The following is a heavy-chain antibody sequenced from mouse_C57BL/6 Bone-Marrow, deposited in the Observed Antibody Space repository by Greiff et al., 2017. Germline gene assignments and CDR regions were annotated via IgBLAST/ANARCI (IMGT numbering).Heavy chain of an antibody. D-gene: IGHD1-1*01. CDR2: IDPETGGP. Sequence: QVQLQQSGAELVRPGASVTLSCKASGYTFTDYEMHWVKQTPVHGLEWIGAIDPETGGPAYNQKFKGKAILTADKSSSTAYMELRSLTSEDSAVYDWTTYGSSPWYFDVWGAGTTVTVSS. CDR1: GYTFTDYE. J-gene: IGHJ1*01. V-gene: IGHV1-15*01. CDR3: TTYGSSPWYFDV.